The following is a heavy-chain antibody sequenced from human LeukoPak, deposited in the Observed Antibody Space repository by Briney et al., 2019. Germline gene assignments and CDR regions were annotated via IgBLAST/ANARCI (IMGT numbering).Heavy chain of an antibody. V-gene: IGHV1-18*01. CDR3: ASGQTVTEDY. J-gene: IGHJ4*02. CDR1: GYTFTSYG. Sequence: ASVKVSCKASGYTFTSYGISWVRQAPGQGLEWMGWISAYNGNTNYAQKFQGRVTITADKSTSTAYMELSSLRSEDTAVYYCASGQTVTEDYWGQGTLVTVSS. CDR2: ISAYNGNT. D-gene: IGHD4-17*01.